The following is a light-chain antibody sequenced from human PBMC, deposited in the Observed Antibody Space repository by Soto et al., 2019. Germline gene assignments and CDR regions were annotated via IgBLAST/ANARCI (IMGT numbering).Light chain of an antibody. CDR3: QQYNSSPTWT. CDR1: QTISSW. Sequence: DIQMTQSPSTLSASVGDRVTIICRASQTISSWLAWYQQKPGKAPKLLIYDASSLETGVQSRLSGSGSGTEFTLTISSQQPDDFATYYCQQYNSSPTWTFGQGTKVEIE. V-gene: IGKV1-5*02. J-gene: IGKJ1*01. CDR2: DAS.